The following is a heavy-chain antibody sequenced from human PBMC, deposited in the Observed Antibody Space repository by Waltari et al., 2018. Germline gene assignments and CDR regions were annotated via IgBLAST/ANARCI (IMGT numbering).Heavy chain of an antibody. V-gene: IGHV4-59*08. J-gene: IGHJ3*02. Sequence: QVQLQESGPGLVKHSETLSLTCTVTGGPISSYYWSWLRRPPGKGLEWIGYIYYSGSTNYNPSLKSRVTISVDTSKNQFSLKLSSVTAADTAVYYCARGGSSGWYFGAFDIWGQGTMVTVSS. CDR2: IYYSGST. CDR1: GGPISSYY. CDR3: ARGGSSGWYFGAFDI. D-gene: IGHD6-19*01.